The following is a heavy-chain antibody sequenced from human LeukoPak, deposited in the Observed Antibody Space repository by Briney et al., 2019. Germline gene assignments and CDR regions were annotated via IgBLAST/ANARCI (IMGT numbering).Heavy chain of an antibody. J-gene: IGHJ4*02. D-gene: IGHD3-9*01. Sequence: PSETLSLTCAVYGGSFSGYYWSWIRQPPGKGLEWIGEINHSGSTNYNPSLKSRVTISVDTSKNQFSLKLSSVTAADTAVYYCAREAYDILTGYYGGLRSFDYWGQGTLVTVSS. V-gene: IGHV4-34*01. CDR2: INHSGST. CDR3: AREAYDILTGYYGGLRSFDY. CDR1: GGSFSGYY.